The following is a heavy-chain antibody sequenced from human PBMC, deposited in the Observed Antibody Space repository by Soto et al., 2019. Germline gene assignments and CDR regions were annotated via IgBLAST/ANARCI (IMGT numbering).Heavy chain of an antibody. CDR2: INPNSGGT. V-gene: IGHV1-2*02. CDR3: ARVAGHKNARFDT. CDR1: GYTFTGHY. J-gene: IGHJ4*02. D-gene: IGHD1-1*01. Sequence: QVQLVQSGAEVKKPGASVKVSCKASGYTFTGHYIHWVRQAPGQGLEWMGWINPNSGGTNYAQKFQGRVTMTGDTSSTTTYMELNSLTSDDTAVYYCARVAGHKNARFDTWGQGALVTVSS.